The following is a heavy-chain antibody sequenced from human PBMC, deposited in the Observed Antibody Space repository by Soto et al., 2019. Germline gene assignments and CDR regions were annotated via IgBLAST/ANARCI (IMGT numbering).Heavy chain of an antibody. CDR2: IYYSGST. Sequence: NPSETLSLTCTVSGGSISSYYWSWIRQPPGKGLEWIGSIYYSGSTNYNPSLKSRVTISVDTSKNQFSLKLSSVTAADTAVYYCARRGYDFWSGYYTAFYYWGQGTLLTVSS. CDR1: GGSISSYY. CDR3: ARRGYDFWSGYYTAFYY. D-gene: IGHD3-3*01. V-gene: IGHV4-59*08. J-gene: IGHJ4*02.